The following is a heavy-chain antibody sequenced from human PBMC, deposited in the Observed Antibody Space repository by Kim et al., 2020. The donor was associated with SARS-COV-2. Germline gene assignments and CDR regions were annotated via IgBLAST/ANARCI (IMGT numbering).Heavy chain of an antibody. CDR3: APYYDSNSYRGQWD. CDR1: GYSFSNYG. CDR2: ISSNSGHT. V-gene: IGHV1-18*01. D-gene: IGHD3-22*01. J-gene: IGHJ4*01. Sequence: ASVKVSCKASGYSFSNYGLVWARQAPGQGLEWMGWISSNSGHTKYAQNVQGRVTLTTDTSRNTGYMELSSLRSDDTAVYYCAPYYDSNSYRGQWDWGQGT.